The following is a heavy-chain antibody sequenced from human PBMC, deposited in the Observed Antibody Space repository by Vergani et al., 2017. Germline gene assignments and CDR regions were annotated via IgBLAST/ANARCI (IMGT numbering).Heavy chain of an antibody. J-gene: IGHJ4*02. CDR2: FDPEHGEV. D-gene: IGHD3-22*01. Sequence: QVQLVQSGSEVRKPGASVKVSCQVSGYSLTELTIHWVRQAPGKGLEWMGGFDPEHGEVTFAHHIQGRVTMTEDRSTDTAYMELSSLRPEDTAVYYCAIVTDSYDSSGDYLDYWGQGTLVTVSS. V-gene: IGHV1-24*01. CDR1: GYSLTELT. CDR3: AIVTDSYDSSGDYLDY.